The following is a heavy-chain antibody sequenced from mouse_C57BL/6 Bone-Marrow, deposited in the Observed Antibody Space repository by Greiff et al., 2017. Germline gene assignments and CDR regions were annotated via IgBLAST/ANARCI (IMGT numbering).Heavy chain of an antibody. CDR2: INPNNGGT. J-gene: IGHJ2*01. CDR1: GYTFTDYN. CDR3: ARRGFDY. V-gene: IGHV1-18*01. Sequence: EVQLQPSGPELVKPGASVKIPCTASGYTFTDYNMDWVKQSHGKSLEWIGDINPNNGGTIYNQKFQGKATLTVDKSSSTAYMELRSLTSEDTAVYYCARRGFDYWGQGTTRTVSS.